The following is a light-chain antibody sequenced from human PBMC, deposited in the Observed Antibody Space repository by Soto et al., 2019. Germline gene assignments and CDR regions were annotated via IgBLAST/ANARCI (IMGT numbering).Light chain of an antibody. J-gene: IGLJ2*01. CDR2: EGT. CDR3: CSYAGSSTVI. CDR1: SNDVGTYNL. Sequence: QSALTQPASVSGSPGQSITISCTGASNDVGTYNLVSWYQQHPGKAPKLIIYEGTKRPSGVSNRFSGSKSGNTASLTISGLQAEDESDYYCCSYAGSSTVIFGGGTKLTVL. V-gene: IGLV2-23*01.